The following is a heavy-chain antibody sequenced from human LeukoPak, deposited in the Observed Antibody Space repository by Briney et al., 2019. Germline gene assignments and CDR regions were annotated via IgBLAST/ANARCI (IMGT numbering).Heavy chain of an antibody. CDR1: GLISGSYA. D-gene: IGHD2-15*01. V-gene: IGHV3-23*01. CDR3: AKASRGGATGHYYYGMDV. J-gene: IGHJ6*04. Sequence: PGGSLRLSCAASGLISGSYAMNWVPQAPGKGPEWVTGISGSGGTTYYADSVEGRFTISRDNSKNTLYLQVNSMKVEDTAVFYCAKASRGGATGHYYYGMDVWGKGTTVTVSS. CDR2: ISGSGGTT.